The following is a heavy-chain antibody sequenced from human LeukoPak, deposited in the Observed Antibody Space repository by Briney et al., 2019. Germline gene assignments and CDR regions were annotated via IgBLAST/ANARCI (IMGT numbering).Heavy chain of an antibody. D-gene: IGHD4-17*01. V-gene: IGHV1-18*01. J-gene: IGHJ4*02. CDR2: ISAYNGNT. CDR3: AVGVTTSFHFDY. Sequence: ASVTVSCTASGYTFTSYGISWVRRAPGHRLEWMGWISAYNGNTNYAQKLQGRVTMTTDTSTSTAYMELRSLRSDDTAVYYCAVGVTTSFHFDYWGQGTLVTVSS. CDR1: GYTFTSYG.